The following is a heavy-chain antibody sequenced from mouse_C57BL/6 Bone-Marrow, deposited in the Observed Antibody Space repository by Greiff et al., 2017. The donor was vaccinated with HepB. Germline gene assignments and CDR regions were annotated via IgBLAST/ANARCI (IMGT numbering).Heavy chain of an antibody. J-gene: IGHJ4*01. V-gene: IGHV1-82*01. CDR3: QSTTAQATWDYAMDY. CDR1: GYAFSSSW. CDR2: IYPGDGDT. Sequence: VKLMESGPELVKPGASVKISCKASGYAFSSSWMNWVKQRPGKGLEWIGRIYPGDGDTNYNGKFKGKATLTADKSSSTAYMQLSSLTSEDSAVYFCQSTTAQATWDYAMDYWGQGTSVTVSS. D-gene: IGHD3-2*02.